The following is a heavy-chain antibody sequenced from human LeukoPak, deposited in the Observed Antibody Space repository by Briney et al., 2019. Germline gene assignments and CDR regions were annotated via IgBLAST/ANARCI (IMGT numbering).Heavy chain of an antibody. V-gene: IGHV4-39*01. CDR3: ARQRYYDALTGYYDVWYFDN. Sequence: SETLSLTCTVSGGSISSSTYYWGWIRQPPGKRLEWIGSISYSGSTYYNPSLKSRVTISVDTSNNHFSLRLTSVTAADTAVYYCARQRYYDALTGYYDVWYFDNWGQGTLVTVSS. CDR2: ISYSGST. J-gene: IGHJ4*02. CDR1: GGSISSSTYY. D-gene: IGHD3-9*01.